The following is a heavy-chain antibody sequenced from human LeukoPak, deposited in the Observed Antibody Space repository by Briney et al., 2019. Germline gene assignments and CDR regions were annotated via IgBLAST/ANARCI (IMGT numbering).Heavy chain of an antibody. CDR3: ARDPGFWSGYFGDAFDI. CDR1: GFTFSSYW. V-gene: IGHV3-7*01. Sequence: TGGSLRLSCAASGFTFSSYWMSWVRQALGKGLEWVANIKQDGSEKYYVDSVKGRFTISRDNAKNSLYLQMNSLRAEDTAVYYCARDPGFWSGYFGDAFDIWGQGTMVTVSS. J-gene: IGHJ3*02. D-gene: IGHD3-3*01. CDR2: IKQDGSEK.